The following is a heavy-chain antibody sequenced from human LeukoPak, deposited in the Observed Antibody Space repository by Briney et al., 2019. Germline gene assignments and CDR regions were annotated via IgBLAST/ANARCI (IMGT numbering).Heavy chain of an antibody. V-gene: IGHV3-9*01. CDR1: GFTFDDYA. J-gene: IGHJ6*02. Sequence: QTGGSLRISCAASGFTFDDYAMHWVRQAPGKGLEWVSGISWNSGSIGYADSVKGRFTISRDNAKNSLYLQMNSLRAEDTALYYCAKDLSYGSGSYYYYGMDVWGQGTTVTVSS. D-gene: IGHD3-10*01. CDR2: ISWNSGSI. CDR3: AKDLSYGSGSYYYYGMDV.